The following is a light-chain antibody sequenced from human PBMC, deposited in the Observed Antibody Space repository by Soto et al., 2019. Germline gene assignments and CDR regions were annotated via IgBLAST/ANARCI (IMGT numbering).Light chain of an antibody. V-gene: IGLV1-40*01. Sequence: QSVLTQPPSASGTPGQSVTVSCSGSSSNIGAGHDVHWYQHLPGTAPKLLIYGNGNRPSGVPDRFSGSKSGTSASLAITGLQTEDEADYYCQSYDSSLSGSEVFGSGTKVTV. CDR1: SSNIGAGHD. CDR2: GNG. CDR3: QSYDSSLSGSEV. J-gene: IGLJ1*01.